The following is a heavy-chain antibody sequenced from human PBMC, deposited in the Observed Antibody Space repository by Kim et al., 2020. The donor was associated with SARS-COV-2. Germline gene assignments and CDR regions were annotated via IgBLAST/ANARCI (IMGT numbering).Heavy chain of an antibody. CDR3: ASRKPYDFWSGYYYYYYMDV. CDR2: IYYSGST. V-gene: IGHV4-39*01. CDR1: GGSISSSSYY. Sequence: SETLSLTCTVSGGSISSSSYYWGWIRQPPGKGLEWIGSIYYSGSTYYNPSLKSRVTISVDTSKNQFSLKLSSVTAADTAVYYCASRKPYDFWSGYYYYYYMDVWGKGTTVTVSS. J-gene: IGHJ6*03. D-gene: IGHD3-3*01.